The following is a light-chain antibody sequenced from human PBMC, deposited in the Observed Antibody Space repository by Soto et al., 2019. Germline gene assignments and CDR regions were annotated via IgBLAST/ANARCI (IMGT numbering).Light chain of an antibody. CDR3: CSYAGSSTL. CDR1: SSDVGSYNL. J-gene: IGLJ2*01. V-gene: IGLV2-23*01. Sequence: QSVLTQPASVSGSPGQSITISCTVTSSDVGSYNLVSWYQQHPGKAPKLMIYEGSKRPSGVSHRFSGSKSGNTASLTISGLQAEDEADYYCCSYAGSSTLFGGGTKVTVL. CDR2: EGS.